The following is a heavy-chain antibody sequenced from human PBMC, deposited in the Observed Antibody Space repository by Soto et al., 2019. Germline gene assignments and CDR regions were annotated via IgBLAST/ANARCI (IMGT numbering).Heavy chain of an antibody. D-gene: IGHD4-17*01. J-gene: IGHJ3*02. V-gene: IGHV3-66*01. CDR2: LYSGGVT. CDR1: GFTVRSND. CDR3: ARDLDSGALVDAFDI. Sequence: EGQLVESGGGLVQPGGSLRLSCAASGFTVRSNDMSWVRQAPGKGLEWVSLLYSGGVTVYADSVKGRFTISRDSSINTPYLQTNSLRSEDTAVYYCARDLDSGALVDAFDIWGQGTMVTVSS.